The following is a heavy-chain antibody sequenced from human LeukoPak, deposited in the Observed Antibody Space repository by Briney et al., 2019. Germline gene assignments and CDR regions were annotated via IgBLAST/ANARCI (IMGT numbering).Heavy chain of an antibody. CDR3: ARWASISREPGGFFDH. D-gene: IGHD1-14*01. CDR1: GDSVPNGFF. V-gene: IGHV4-38-2*02. CDR2: FCLGRDT. J-gene: IGHJ4*02. Sequence: SETLSLTCTVSGDSVPNGFFWGWVRQPPGKELEWIGSFCLGRDTYYRPSLKSRVTISVDTSKNQFSLNLNSVTAADTAVYYCARWASISREPGGFFDHWGQGTLVTVSS.